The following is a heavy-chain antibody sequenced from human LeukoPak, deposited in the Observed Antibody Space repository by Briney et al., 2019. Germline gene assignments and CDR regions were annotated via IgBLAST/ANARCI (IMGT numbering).Heavy chain of an antibody. CDR3: ARHVIVPTTSTYYYFYMDV. V-gene: IGHV4-59*08. J-gene: IGHJ6*03. CDR1: GGSISSYY. Sequence: PSETLSLTCTVSGGSISSYYWSWIRQPPGKGLEWIGYIYYSGSTNYNPSLKSRVTISVDTSKNQFSLKLSSVTAADTAMYYCARHVIVPTTSTYYYFYMDVWGKGTTVTISS. CDR2: IYYSGST. D-gene: IGHD5-12*01.